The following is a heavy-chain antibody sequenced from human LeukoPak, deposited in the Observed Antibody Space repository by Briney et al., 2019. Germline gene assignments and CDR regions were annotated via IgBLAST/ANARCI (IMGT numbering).Heavy chain of an antibody. CDR3: TTVRYCSGGSCYLVDY. D-gene: IGHD2-15*01. CDR2: IKSKTDRGTT. CDR1: GFTFSNAW. V-gene: IGHV3-15*01. Sequence: GGSLRLSCAASGFTFSNAWMSWVRQAPGKGLEWVGRIKSKTDRGTTDYAAPVKGRFTISRDDSKNTLYLQMNSLKTEDTAVYYCTTVRYCSGGSCYLVDYWGQGTLVTVSS. J-gene: IGHJ4*02.